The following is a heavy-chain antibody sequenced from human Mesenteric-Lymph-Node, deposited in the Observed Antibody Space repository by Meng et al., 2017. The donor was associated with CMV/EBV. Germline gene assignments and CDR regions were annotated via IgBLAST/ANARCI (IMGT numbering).Heavy chain of an antibody. V-gene: IGHV3-74*01. CDR3: ARFRAFDY. CDR2: INSDGSSP. J-gene: IGHJ4*02. CDR1: GFTFSSYW. Sequence: GESLKISCAASGFTFSSYWMHWVRQAPGKGLVCVSRINSDGSSPNYADSVKGRFTISRDNAKNTLYLQMNSLKAEDTAVYYCARFRAFDYWGQGTLVTVSS.